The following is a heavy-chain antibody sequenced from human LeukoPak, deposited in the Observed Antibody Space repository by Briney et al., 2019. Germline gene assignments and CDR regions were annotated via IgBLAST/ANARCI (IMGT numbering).Heavy chain of an antibody. CDR3: ARPYPRGRWLQSNDAFDI. CDR2: ISSSSSTI. D-gene: IGHD5-24*01. Sequence: PGGSLRLSCAASGFTFSSYSMNWVRQAPGKGLEWVSYISSSSSTIYYADSVKGRFTISRDNAKNSLYLQMNSLRAEDTAVYYCARPYPRGRWLQSNDAFDIWGQGTMVTVSS. V-gene: IGHV3-48*01. J-gene: IGHJ3*02. CDR1: GFTFSSYS.